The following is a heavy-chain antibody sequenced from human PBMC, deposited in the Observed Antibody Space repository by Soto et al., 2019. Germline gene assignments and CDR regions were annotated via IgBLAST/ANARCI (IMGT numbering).Heavy chain of an antibody. D-gene: IGHD2-2*01. CDR3: AKDLRCRGAHSSCYVYYYYYGMDV. J-gene: IGHJ6*02. Sequence: GGSLRLSCAASGFTFSSYAMSWVRQAPGKGLEWVSAISGSGGSAYYADSVKGRFTISRDNSKNTLYLQMNSLRAEDTAVYYCAKDLRCRGAHSSCYVYYYYYGMDVWGQGTTVTVSS. V-gene: IGHV3-23*01. CDR1: GFTFSSYA. CDR2: ISGSGGSA.